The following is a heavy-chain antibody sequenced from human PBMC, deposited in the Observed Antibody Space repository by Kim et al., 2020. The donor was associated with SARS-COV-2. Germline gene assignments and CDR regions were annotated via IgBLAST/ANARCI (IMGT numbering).Heavy chain of an antibody. V-gene: IGHV3-23*01. CDR2: K. D-gene: IGHD3-16*01. J-gene: IGHJ5*02. Sequence: KYHADSVKGRFTISRDNSTNALYLQMNSLRAEDTAVYYWAKFEGAEPFDPWGQGTLVTVSS. CDR3: AKFEGAEPFDP.